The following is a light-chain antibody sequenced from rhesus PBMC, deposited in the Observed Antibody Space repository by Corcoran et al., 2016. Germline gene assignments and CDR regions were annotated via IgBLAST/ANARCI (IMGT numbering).Light chain of an antibody. CDR1: QAISSY. V-gene: IGKV1-38*01. Sequence: DIQLTQSPSSLSASIGDRVTITCRASQAISSYLAWYQQKPGKAPNLLIYDASNLQSGVPSRFSGSGSGTDFTLTISSLQPEDFAVYYCQQRNSYPFTFGPGTKLDIK. CDR3: QQRNSYPFT. J-gene: IGKJ3*01. CDR2: DAS.